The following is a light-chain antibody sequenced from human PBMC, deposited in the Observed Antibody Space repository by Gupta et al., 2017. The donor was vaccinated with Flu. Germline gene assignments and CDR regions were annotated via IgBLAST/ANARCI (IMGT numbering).Light chain of an antibody. CDR3: QQYYSTPLT. CDR2: WAS. Sequence: DIVMTQSPDSLAVSLGERATINCKSSQSVLYSPNNKNYVAWYQQKPGQPPKLLIYWASTRESGVPDRFSGSGSGTDFTLTISSLQAEDVAVYYCQQYYSTPLTFGQGTKVEIK. J-gene: IGKJ1*01. CDR1: QSVLYSPNNKNY. V-gene: IGKV4-1*01.